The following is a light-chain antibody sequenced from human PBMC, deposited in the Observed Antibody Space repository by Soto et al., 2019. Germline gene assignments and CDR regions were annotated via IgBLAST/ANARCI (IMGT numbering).Light chain of an antibody. J-gene: IGKJ1*01. Sequence: EIVLTQSPGTLSLSPGESAALSCRASQSVSNNFLAWYQRKPGQAPRLLIYGASYRATDIPYRFSGSGSGTDFTLTITRLEPDDFAVYYCQHGGSPPTFGQGTKVEVK. CDR3: QHGGSPPT. CDR2: GAS. CDR1: QSVSNNF. V-gene: IGKV3-20*01.